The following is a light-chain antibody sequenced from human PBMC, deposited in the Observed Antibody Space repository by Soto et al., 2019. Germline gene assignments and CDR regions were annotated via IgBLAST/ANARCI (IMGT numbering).Light chain of an antibody. J-gene: IGLJ2*01. V-gene: IGLV2-8*01. CDR1: SSDVGGYNF. Sequence: QSALTQPPSASGSPGQSVIISCTGTSSDVGGYNFVSWFQQHPGKAPKLMIYEVTKRPSGVPDRFSGSKSGNTASLTVSGLQAEDEADYYCISYAAGNNYLVFGGGPKLTVL. CDR2: EVT. CDR3: ISYAAGNNYLV.